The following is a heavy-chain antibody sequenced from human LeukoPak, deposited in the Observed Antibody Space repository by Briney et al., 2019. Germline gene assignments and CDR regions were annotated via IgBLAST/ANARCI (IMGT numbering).Heavy chain of an antibody. V-gene: IGHV3-21*01. CDR3: ARVYSSSWYSGYLYMDV. CDR1: GFTFSSYA. D-gene: IGHD6-13*01. CDR2: ISYSSGYI. Sequence: GGSLRLSCAASGFTFSSYAMHWVRQAPGKGLEWVSSISYSSGYIYYADSLKGRFTISRDNAKNSLYLQINSLRAEDTAVYYCARVYSSSWYSGYLYMDVWGKGTTVTVSS. J-gene: IGHJ6*03.